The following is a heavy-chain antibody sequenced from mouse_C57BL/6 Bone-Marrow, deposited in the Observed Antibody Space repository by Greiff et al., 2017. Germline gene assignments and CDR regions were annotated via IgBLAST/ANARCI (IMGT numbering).Heavy chain of an antibody. J-gene: IGHJ3*01. D-gene: IGHD2-3*01. V-gene: IGHV1-19*01. CDR1: GYTFTDYS. CDR3: ARETDDGSFAY. CDR2: INPSNGGT. Sequence: VQLQQSGPVLVRPGASVKMSCKASGYTFTDYSMNWVKQSPVNSLEWIGVINPSNGGTSYNQKFKGKATLTVDKSSSTAYMELNSLTSEDSAVYYWARETDDGSFAYWGQGTIVTVSA.